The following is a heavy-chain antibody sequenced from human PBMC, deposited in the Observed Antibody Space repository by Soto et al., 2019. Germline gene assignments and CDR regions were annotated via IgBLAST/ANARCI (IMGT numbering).Heavy chain of an antibody. V-gene: IGHV4-30-2*01. D-gene: IGHD3-22*01. CDR3: ARDPMI. Sequence: QLQLQESGSGLVKPSQTLSLTCAVSGGSISRGGYSWSWIRQPPGKGLEWIGYIYHSGSTYYNPAPXSXLTLSVDRSKNQFSLKLSSVTAADTAVYYCARDPMIWGQGTLVPVSS. CDR1: GGSISRGGYS. CDR2: IYHSGST. J-gene: IGHJ4*02.